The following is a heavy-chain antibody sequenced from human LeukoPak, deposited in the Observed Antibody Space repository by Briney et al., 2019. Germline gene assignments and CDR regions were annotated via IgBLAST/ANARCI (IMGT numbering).Heavy chain of an antibody. CDR3: AKDVDSSSWFTSLSEYYFDY. CDR1: GLTFSSYA. J-gene: IGHJ4*02. CDR2: ISGSGGST. D-gene: IGHD6-13*01. Sequence: GGSLRLSCAASGLTFSSYAMSWVRQAPGRGLEWVSAISGSGGSTYYADSVKGQFTISRDNSKNTLYLQMNSLRAEDTAVYYCAKDVDSSSWFTSLSEYYFDYWGQGTLVTVSS. V-gene: IGHV3-23*01.